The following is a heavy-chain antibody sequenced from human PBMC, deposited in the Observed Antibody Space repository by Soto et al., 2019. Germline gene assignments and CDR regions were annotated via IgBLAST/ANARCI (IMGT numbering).Heavy chain of an antibody. CDR1: GYTFTNYG. D-gene: IGHD4-4*01. Sequence: RASVKVSCKASGYTFTNYGISWVRQAPGQGLEWMGWMNAYNGNTNYAQKVQGRVTMTTDTSTNTAYMELKSLRSDDTAVYFCARAQPPTESDYWGQGTLVTVSS. CDR3: ARAQPPTESDY. V-gene: IGHV1-18*01. CDR2: MNAYNGNT. J-gene: IGHJ4*02.